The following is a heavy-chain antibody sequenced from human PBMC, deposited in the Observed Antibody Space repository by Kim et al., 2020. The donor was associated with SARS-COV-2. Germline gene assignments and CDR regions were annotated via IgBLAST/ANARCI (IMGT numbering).Heavy chain of an antibody. J-gene: IGHJ6*02. CDR3: ARDQYGSGSWTYYYYGMDV. D-gene: IGHD3-10*01. V-gene: IGHV3-11*06. Sequence: GRFTISRDNAKNSLYLQMNSLRAEDTAVYYCARDQYGSGSWTYYYYGMDVWGQGTTVTVSS.